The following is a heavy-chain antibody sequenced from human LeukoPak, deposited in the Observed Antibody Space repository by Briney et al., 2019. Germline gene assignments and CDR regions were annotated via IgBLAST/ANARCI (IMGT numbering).Heavy chain of an antibody. CDR3: AKVVSGWFDVWGYCDY. CDR2: ISGTGGST. V-gene: IGHV3-23*01. CDR1: GFTFSSYA. Sequence: GGSLRLSCAASGFTFSSYAMSWVRQAPGKGLEWVSAISGTGGSTYYADSVKGRFTTSRDKSKNTLYLQMSSLRAEDTAVYYCAKVVSGWFDVWGYCDYWGQGTLVTVSS. D-gene: IGHD6-19*01. J-gene: IGHJ4*02.